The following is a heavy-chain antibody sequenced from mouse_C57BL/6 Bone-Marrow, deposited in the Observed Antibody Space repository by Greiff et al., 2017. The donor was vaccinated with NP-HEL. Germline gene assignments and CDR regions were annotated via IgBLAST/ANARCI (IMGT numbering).Heavy chain of an antibody. J-gene: IGHJ2*01. D-gene: IGHD1-1*01. Sequence: VHLVESDAELVKPGASVKISCKVSGYTFTDHTIHWMKQRPEQGLEWIGYIYPRDGSTKYNEKFKGKATLTADKSSSTAYMQLNSLTSEDSAVYFCARWTVVASNYFDYWGQGTTLTVSS. V-gene: IGHV1-78*01. CDR3: ARWTVVASNYFDY. CDR2: IYPRDGST. CDR1: GYTFTDHT.